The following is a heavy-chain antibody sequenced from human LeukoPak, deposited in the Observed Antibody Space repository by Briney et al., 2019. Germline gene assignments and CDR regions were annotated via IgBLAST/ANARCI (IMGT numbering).Heavy chain of an antibody. V-gene: IGHV1-2*02. D-gene: IGHD5-12*01. J-gene: IGHJ4*02. CDR2: INPNSGVT. CDR1: GYATDYY. CDR3: AYYDYNIYPY. Sequence: ASVKVSCKASGYATDYYIHWVRQAPGQGLEWMGWINPNSGVTIYARNFRGRVTMTRDTYIATVYLELRSLRSDDAAVYYCAYYDYNIYPYWGQGTLVTVSS.